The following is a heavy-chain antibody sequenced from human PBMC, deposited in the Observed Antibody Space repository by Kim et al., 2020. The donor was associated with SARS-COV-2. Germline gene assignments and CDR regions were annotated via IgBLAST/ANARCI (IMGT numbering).Heavy chain of an antibody. J-gene: IGHJ4*02. CDR3: ARDISALGGTPRPLGY. CDR2: IIPILGIA. V-gene: IGHV1-69*04. Sequence: SVKVSCKASGGTFSSYAISWVRQAPGQGLEWMGRIIPILGIANYAQKFQGRVTITADKSTSTAYMELSSLRSEDTAVYYCARDISALGGTPRPLGYWGQGTLVTVSS. CDR1: GGTFSSYA. D-gene: IGHD1-1*01.